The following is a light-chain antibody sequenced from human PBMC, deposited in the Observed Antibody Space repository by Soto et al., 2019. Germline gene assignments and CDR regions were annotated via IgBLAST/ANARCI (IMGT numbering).Light chain of an antibody. V-gene: IGKV1-5*03. CDR3: QQYDTYPLT. CDR1: QSISNW. Sequence: DIKMTQSPSTLSASVGDRVTITCRASQSISNWLAWYQQKPGKAPKLLIFKASTLESGVPSRFSGSGSGTEFTLNISSLQPDDFATYHCQQYDTYPLTFGQGTKVDIK. CDR2: KAS. J-gene: IGKJ1*01.